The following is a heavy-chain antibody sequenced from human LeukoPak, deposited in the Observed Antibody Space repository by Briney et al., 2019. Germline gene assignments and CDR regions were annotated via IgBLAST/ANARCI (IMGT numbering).Heavy chain of an antibody. J-gene: IGHJ6*02. V-gene: IGHV3-30-3*01. CDR2: ISYDGSNK. CDR3: ARAKDFSYYYGMDV. CDR1: GFTFSSYA. D-gene: IGHD3-3*01. Sequence: GRSLRPSCAASGFTFSSYAVHWVRQAPGKGLEWVAVISYDGSNKYYADSVKGRFTISRDNSKNTLYLQMNSLRAEDTAVYYCARAKDFSYYYGMDVWGQGTTVTVSS.